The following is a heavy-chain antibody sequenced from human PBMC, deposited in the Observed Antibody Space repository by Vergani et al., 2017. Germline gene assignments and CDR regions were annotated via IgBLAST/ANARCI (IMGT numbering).Heavy chain of an antibody. V-gene: IGHV1-24*01. D-gene: IGHD1-26*01. CDR3: ATERLVGATPGPFDY. J-gene: IGHJ4*02. Sequence: QVQLVQSGAEVKKPGASAKASCKVSGYTLTELSMHWVRQAPGKGLEWMGGFDPEDGETIYAQKFQGRVSMPEDTSTDTAYMELSSLRSEDTAVYYCATERLVGATPGPFDYWGQGTLVTVSS. CDR1: GYTLTELS. CDR2: FDPEDGET.